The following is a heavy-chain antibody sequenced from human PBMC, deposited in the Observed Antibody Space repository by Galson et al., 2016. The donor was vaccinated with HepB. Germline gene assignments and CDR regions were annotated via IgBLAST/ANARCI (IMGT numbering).Heavy chain of an antibody. CDR2: ISYDGNNK. V-gene: IGHV3-30*03. CDR1: GLTFNKYP. Sequence: SLRLSCAASGLTFNKYPMFWVRQAPGKGLEWVAVISYDGNNKYYADSVKGRFTISRDSSQNTLYLQMNSLRTEDTAVYFCARKSMAGPRSYFDYWGQGTLVTVSS. J-gene: IGHJ4*02. D-gene: IGHD6-19*01. CDR3: ARKSMAGPRSYFDY.